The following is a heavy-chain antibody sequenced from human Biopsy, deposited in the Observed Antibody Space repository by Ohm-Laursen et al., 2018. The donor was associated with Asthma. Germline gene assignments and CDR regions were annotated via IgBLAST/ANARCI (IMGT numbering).Heavy chain of an antibody. CDR3: ARGQKSAGDRWFDP. D-gene: IGHD6-13*01. CDR1: GYTFIGCH. V-gene: IGHV1-2*06. J-gene: IGHJ5*02. Sequence: GASVKVSCKASGYTFIGCHIHWMRQAPGQGLEWMGRINPNSGGTNYAQKFQGRVTMTRDTSISTAYMEVSRLRSDDTAVYYCARGQKSAGDRWFDPGGQGTLVTVSS. CDR2: INPNSGGT.